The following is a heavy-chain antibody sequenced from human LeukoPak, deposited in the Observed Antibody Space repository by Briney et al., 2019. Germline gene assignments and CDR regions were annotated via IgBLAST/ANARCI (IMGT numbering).Heavy chain of an antibody. V-gene: IGHV4-30-4*08. CDR3: TSIPKSGYFQH. CDR2: IYYSGST. D-gene: IGHD2-2*02. CDR1: GGSISSGDYY. J-gene: IGHJ1*01. Sequence: PSQTLSLTCTVSGGSISSGDYYWSWIRQPPGKGLEWIGYIYYSGSTYYNPSLKSRVTISVDTSKNQFSLKLSSVTAADTAVYYCTSIPKSGYFQHWGQGTLVTVSS.